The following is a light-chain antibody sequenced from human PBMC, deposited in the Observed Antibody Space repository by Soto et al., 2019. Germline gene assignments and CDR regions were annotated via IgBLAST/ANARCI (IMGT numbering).Light chain of an antibody. V-gene: IGKV3-15*01. J-gene: IGKJ4*01. CDR2: YGS. Sequence: IVMTQSPATLSVSPGERVTFSCRASQGIRNHLAWYQHKPGQAPRLLISYGSAGATGIPARFSGSGSGTEFTLTINSLQSEDFAVYYCQQYGEMPITFGGGTKVEI. CDR1: QGIRNH. CDR3: QQYGEMPIT.